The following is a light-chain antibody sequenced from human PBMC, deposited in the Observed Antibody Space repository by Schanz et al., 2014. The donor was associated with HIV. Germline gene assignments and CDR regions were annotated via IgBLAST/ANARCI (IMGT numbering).Light chain of an antibody. CDR2: RAS. J-gene: IGKJ3*01. CDR1: QSIDRW. CDR3: QKYDSAPLT. V-gene: IGKV1-5*03. Sequence: DIQMTQSPSTLSASVGDRVTITCRASQSIDRWLAWYQQKPGKAPKLLIYRASYLESGVPSRFSGSGSGTEFTLTISSLQPEDVATYYCQKYDSAPLTFGPGTKVDIK.